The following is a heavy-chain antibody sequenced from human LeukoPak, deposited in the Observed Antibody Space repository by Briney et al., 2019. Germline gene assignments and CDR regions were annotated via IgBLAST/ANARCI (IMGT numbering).Heavy chain of an antibody. CDR2: ITNSGSYT. Sequence: GGSLRLSCAASGFTFSSYSMNWVRQAPGKGLDWVSYITNSGSYTKYADSVKGRFTISRDNAKNSLDLQMNSLRAEDTAVYYCARRITAGDAFDIWGQGTMVTVSS. D-gene: IGHD3-16*01. J-gene: IGHJ3*02. CDR3: ARRITAGDAFDI. V-gene: IGHV3-21*05. CDR1: GFTFSSYS.